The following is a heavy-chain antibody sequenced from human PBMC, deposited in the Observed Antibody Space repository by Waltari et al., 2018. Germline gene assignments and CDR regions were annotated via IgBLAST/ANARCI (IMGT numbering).Heavy chain of an antibody. CDR1: ASPINSYY. V-gene: IGHV4-4*07. CDR3: ARETYGIDV. Sequence: QVQLQESGPGLVKPSETLALHCTVSASPINSYYWSWIRQPAGKGLEWIGRFYTSGSTNYNPSLKSRVTMSVDTSKKQFSLKLSSVTAADTAIYYCARETYGIDVWGQGTTVTVSS. J-gene: IGHJ6*02. CDR2: FYTSGST.